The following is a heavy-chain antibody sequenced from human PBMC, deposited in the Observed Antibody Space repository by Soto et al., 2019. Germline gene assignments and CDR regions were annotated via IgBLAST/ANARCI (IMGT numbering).Heavy chain of an antibody. Sequence: ASVKVSCKASGGTFSSYTISWVRQAPGQGLEWMGRIIPILGIANYAQKFQGRVTITADKSTSTAYMELSSLRSEDTAVYYCARENENLEYGDYNWFDPWGQGTLVTVSS. D-gene: IGHD4-17*01. CDR3: ARENENLEYGDYNWFDP. V-gene: IGHV1-69*04. J-gene: IGHJ5*02. CDR1: GGTFSSYT. CDR2: IIPILGIA.